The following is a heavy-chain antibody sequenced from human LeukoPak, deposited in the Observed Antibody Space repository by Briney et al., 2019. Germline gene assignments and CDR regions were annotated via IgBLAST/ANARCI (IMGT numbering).Heavy chain of an antibody. V-gene: IGHV3-48*01. CDR1: GSTLSSYS. CDR3: STAKFDY. J-gene: IGHJ4*02. Sequence: PGGSLRLSCAASGSTLSSYSMNWVRQAPGKGLEWISHICISGSTIHYADSVKGRFTISRDSAKNSLYLQMNSLRAEDTAVYYCSTAKFDYWGQGTLLTVSS. CDR2: ICISGSTI.